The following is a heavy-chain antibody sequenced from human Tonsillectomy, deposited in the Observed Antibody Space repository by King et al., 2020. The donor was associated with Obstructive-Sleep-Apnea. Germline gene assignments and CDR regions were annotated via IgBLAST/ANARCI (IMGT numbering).Heavy chain of an antibody. CDR3: VRGGMAVAGPDY. J-gene: IGHJ4*02. CDR2: LSTIGGST. CDR1: GFTFRNYA. V-gene: IGHV3-64D*06. Sequence: VQLVESGGGLVQPGGSLRLSCSASGFTFRNYAMHWVRLAPGKGLEYVSSLSTIGGSTYYADSVKGGVTLSRDNSDNTLFLQMSSLRPEDTSVYSCVRGGMAVAGPDYWGQGTLVTVSS. D-gene: IGHD6-19*01.